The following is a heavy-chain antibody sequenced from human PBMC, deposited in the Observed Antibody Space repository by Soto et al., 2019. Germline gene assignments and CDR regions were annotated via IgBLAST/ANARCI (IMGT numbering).Heavy chain of an antibody. Sequence: PSQTLSLTCVISGDSVSSNRAAWNWVRQSPSRGLEWLGRTYYRSKWKNDYALSVNSRIIINPDTSNNQFSLQLNSVTPEDTAVYFCAKGDNLGPKTGYAFDPWGQGIMVTVSS. J-gene: IGHJ5*02. V-gene: IGHV6-1*01. CDR3: AKGDNLGPKTGYAFDP. D-gene: IGHD5-12*01. CDR1: GDSVSSNRAA. CDR2: TYYRSKWKN.